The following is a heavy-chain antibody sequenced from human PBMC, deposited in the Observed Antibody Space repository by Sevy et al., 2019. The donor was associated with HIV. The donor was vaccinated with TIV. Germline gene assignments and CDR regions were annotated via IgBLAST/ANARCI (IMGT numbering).Heavy chain of an antibody. CDR3: ARESMIRGNFDS. CDR1: GYTFTSYG. D-gene: IGHD3-10*01. J-gene: IGHJ4*02. V-gene: IGHV1-18*01. CDR2: ISAYNGNT. Sequence: ASVKVSCKASGYTFTSYGISWVRQAPGQGLEWMGWISAYNGNTNYAQKLQGRVTMTTDTSTSTAYMELRSLRSDDTAVYYCARESMIRGNFDSGAREPWSPSPQ.